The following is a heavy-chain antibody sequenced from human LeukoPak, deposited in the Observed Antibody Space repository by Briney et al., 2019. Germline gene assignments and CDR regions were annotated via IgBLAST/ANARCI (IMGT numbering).Heavy chain of an antibody. D-gene: IGHD4-11*01. CDR3: ARVGVSTYSFDY. Sequence: GGSLRLSCAASGFTFSSYWMHWVRQAPGKGLVWVSRIKNDGSSTTYADSVKGRFTISRGNAKNTVYLQMNSLRAEDTAVYYCARVGVSTYSFDYWGQGTLVTVSS. J-gene: IGHJ4*02. V-gene: IGHV3-74*01. CDR2: IKNDGSST. CDR1: GFTFSSYW.